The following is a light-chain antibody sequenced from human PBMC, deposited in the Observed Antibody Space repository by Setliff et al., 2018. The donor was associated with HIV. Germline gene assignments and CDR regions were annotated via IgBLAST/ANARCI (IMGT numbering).Light chain of an antibody. J-gene: IGLJ1*01. CDR2: SNN. Sequence: QSVLTQPPSASGTPGQRVAISCSGSSSNIGSNTVNWYQQLPRTAPKLLIYSNNQRPSGVPDRFSGSKSGTSASLAISGLQSEDEADYYCSAWDDSLNGSVFGTGTKVTVL. CDR3: SAWDDSLNGSV. CDR1: SSNIGSNT. V-gene: IGLV1-44*01.